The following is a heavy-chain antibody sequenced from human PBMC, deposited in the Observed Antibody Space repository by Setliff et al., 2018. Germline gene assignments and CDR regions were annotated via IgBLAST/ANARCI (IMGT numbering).Heavy chain of an antibody. CDR1: GASITDSD. J-gene: IGHJ5*02. CDR2: IHYSGST. D-gene: IGHD2-15*01. Sequence: SETLSLTCSVSGASITDSDWNWIRQPPGKGLEWVGYIHYSGSTSYNPSLKSRVTMSVDISKNQFSLKLTSVTAADTALYYCASHLRYENNWFDPWGQGTLVTVSS. V-gene: IGHV4-59*08. CDR3: ASHLRYENNWFDP.